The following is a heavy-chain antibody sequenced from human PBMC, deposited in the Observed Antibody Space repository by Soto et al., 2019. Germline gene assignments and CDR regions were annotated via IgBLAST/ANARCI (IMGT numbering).Heavy chain of an antibody. CDR2: ISGYDGRT. J-gene: IGHJ6*02. Sequence: QVHLVQSGAEVKKPGASVKVSCKTSGYTFTRYGISWVRQDPGQGLEWMGWISGYDGRTNFAQKVQDRVTMTTDTSTNTVYMELRSLRSDDTAVYYCAREGDVPYYYYGMDVWGQGTTVTVSS. D-gene: IGHD2-21*02. CDR3: AREGDVPYYYYGMDV. V-gene: IGHV1-18*01. CDR1: GYTFTRYG.